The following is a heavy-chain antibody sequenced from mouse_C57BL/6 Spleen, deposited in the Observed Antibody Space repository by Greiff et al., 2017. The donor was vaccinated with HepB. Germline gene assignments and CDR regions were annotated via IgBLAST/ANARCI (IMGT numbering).Heavy chain of an antibody. V-gene: IGHV1-18*01. CDR3: ARRSERYPWYFDV. CDR1: GYTFTDYN. J-gene: IGHJ1*03. CDR2: INPNNGGT. Sequence: VQLQQSGPELVKPGASVKIPCKASGYTFTDYNMDWVKQSHGKSLEWIGDINPNNGGTIYNQKFKGKATLTVDKSSSTAYMERRSLTSEDTAVYYCARRSERYPWYFDVWGTGTTVTVSS. D-gene: IGHD1-1*01.